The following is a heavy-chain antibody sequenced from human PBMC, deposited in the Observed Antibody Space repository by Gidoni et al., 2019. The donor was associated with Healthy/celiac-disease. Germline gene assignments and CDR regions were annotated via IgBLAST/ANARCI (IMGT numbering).Heavy chain of an antibody. Sequence: PSPISRDNSKNTLYLQMNSLRAEDTAVYYCAGGDQGGSYYSSYFDYWGQGTLVTVSS. D-gene: IGHD1-26*01. CDR3: AGGDQGGSYYSSYFDY. V-gene: IGHV3-30*04. J-gene: IGHJ4*02.